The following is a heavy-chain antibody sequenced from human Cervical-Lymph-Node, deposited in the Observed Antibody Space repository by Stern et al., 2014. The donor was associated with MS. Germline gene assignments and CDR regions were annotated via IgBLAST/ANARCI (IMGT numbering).Heavy chain of an antibody. CDR1: GFSLKTNAMC. CDR2: IHGDDEK. CDR3: AHGFNGCYWADY. J-gene: IGHJ4*02. V-gene: IGHV2-70*12. Sequence: QLTLKESGPALVKPTETLTLTCTFSGFSLKTNAMCVSWIRQSPGKALEWLARIHGDDEKYYSRTLETRLTISKDTSTNQEVLTMANMDPVDSGTYFCAHGFNGCYWADYWGQGTLVAVSS. D-gene: IGHD2-2*01.